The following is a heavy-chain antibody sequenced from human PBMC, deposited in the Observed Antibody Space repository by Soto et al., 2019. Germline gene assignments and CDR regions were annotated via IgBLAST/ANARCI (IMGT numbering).Heavy chain of an antibody. D-gene: IGHD5-12*01. CDR2: IYPGDSDT. CDR3: ASQEMATKNVDAFDI. V-gene: IGHV5-51*01. J-gene: IGHJ3*02. CDR1: GYKPSTWHNFTSYW. Sequence: RGESLKISCKGSGYKPSTWHNFTSYWIAWVRQMPGEGLEWVGIIYPGDSDTRYSPSFQGQVTISADKSINTVYLQWSSLKASDTAMYYCASQEMATKNVDAFDIWGQGTMVTVSS.